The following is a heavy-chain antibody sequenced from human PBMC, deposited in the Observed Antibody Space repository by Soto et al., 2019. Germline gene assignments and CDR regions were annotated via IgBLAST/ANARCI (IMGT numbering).Heavy chain of an antibody. CDR2: IHWNDDN. CDR3: THRLVGSGQGY. D-gene: IGHD2-15*01. J-gene: IGHJ4*02. CDR1: GFSLTTGRVG. V-gene: IGHV2-5*01. Sequence: QITLEETGPTLVKPTQTLTLTCTFSGFSLTTGRVGVGWIRQPPGKALEWLAVIHWNDDNHYSPSLKSRLTITKDTSKNQVVLSLTNMDPVDTATYYCTHRLVGSGQGYWGQGTLVTVSS.